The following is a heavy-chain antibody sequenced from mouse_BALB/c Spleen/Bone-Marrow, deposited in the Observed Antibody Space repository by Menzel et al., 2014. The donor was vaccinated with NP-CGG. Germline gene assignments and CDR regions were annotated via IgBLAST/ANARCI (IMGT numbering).Heavy chain of an antibody. J-gene: IGHJ4*01. CDR1: GFTSSSFG. Sequence: EVKLMESGGGLVQPGGSRKLSCAASGFTSSSFGMHWVRQAPEKGLEWVAYISSGSSTIYYADTVRGRFTISRDNPKNTLFLQMTSLRSEDTAMYYCARGRPIYYGNLYAMAYWGQGTSATVSS. CDR2: ISSGSSTI. CDR3: ARGRPIYYGNLYAMAY. D-gene: IGHD2-1*01. V-gene: IGHV5-17*02.